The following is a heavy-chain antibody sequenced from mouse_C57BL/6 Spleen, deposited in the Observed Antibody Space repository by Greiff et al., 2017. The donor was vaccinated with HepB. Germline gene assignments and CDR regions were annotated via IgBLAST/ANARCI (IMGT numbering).Heavy chain of an antibody. D-gene: IGHD2-5*01. CDR1: GYTFTSYG. CDR2: IYPRSGNT. Sequence: VQLVESGAELARPGASVKLSCKASGYTFTSYGISWVKQRTGQGLEWIGEIYPRSGNTYYNEKFKGKATLTADKSSSTAYMELRSLTSEDSAVYFCARSREYSNYEDAMDYWGQGTSVTVSS. V-gene: IGHV1-81*01. J-gene: IGHJ4*01. CDR3: ARSREYSNYEDAMDY.